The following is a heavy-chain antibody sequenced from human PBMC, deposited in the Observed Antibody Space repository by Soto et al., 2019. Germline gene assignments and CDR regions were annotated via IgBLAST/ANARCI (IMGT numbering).Heavy chain of an antibody. CDR1: GITFTTYG. CDR3: ARDWRSAFDY. V-gene: IGHV3-30*03. D-gene: IGHD6-6*01. CDR2: ISYDGSNK. Sequence: SXRLSCWGCGITFTTYGMHWVRQAPGKGLEWVAAISYDGSNKDYSDSVKGRFTISRDNSKDTLYLQMNSLRPDDTAVYFCARDWRSAFDYWGQGTLVTVYS. J-gene: IGHJ4*02.